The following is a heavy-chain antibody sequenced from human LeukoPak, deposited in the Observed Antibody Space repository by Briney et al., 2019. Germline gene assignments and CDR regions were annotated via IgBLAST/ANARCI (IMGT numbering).Heavy chain of an antibody. Sequence: ASVKVSCKASGYTFTSYAMNWVRQAPGQGLEWMGWISAYNANTNYAQKFQGRVTMTTDISTRTAYMELRGLGSDDTAVFYCARSAPMAPFDYWGQGTLVTVSS. CDR2: ISAYNANT. CDR1: GYTFTSYA. CDR3: ARSAPMAPFDY. J-gene: IGHJ4*02. V-gene: IGHV1-18*01. D-gene: IGHD3-10*01.